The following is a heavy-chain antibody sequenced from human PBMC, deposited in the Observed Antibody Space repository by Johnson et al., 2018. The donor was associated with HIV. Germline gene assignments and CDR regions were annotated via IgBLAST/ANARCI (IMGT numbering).Heavy chain of an antibody. V-gene: IGHV3-30*03. CDR2: ISYDGSNK. D-gene: IGHD1-1*01. CDR1: GFTFSSYG. J-gene: IGHJ3*02. CDR3: ARARNWNDDDAFDI. Sequence: QVQLVESGGGVVQPGRSLRLSCAASGFTFSSYGMHWVRQAPGKGLEWVAVISYDGSNKYYADSVKGRFTISRDNSKNTLYLQMNSLRAEETAVYYCARARNWNDDDAFDIWGQGTMVTVSS.